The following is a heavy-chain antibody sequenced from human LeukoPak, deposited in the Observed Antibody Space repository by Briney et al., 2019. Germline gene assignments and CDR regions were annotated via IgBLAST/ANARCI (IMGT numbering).Heavy chain of an antibody. CDR2: ISTSSSYI. Sequence: GGSLRLSCAASGFTFSSYAMHWVRQAPGKGLEWVSSISTSSSYISYAASVKGRFTISRDNAKNSLYLQMSSLRAEDTAVYYCARDMLGMGSAFDYWGQGTLVTVPS. CDR1: GFTFSSYA. V-gene: IGHV3-21*01. J-gene: IGHJ4*02. D-gene: IGHD3-10*01. CDR3: ARDMLGMGSAFDY.